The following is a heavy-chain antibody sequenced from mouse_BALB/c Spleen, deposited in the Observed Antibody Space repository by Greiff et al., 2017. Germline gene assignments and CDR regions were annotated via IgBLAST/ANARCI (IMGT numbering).Heavy chain of an antibody. J-gene: IGHJ4*01. CDR3: ARGYDVDAMDY. CDR2: ISDGGSYT. CDR1: GFTFSDYY. D-gene: IGHD2-2*01. Sequence: VQLKESGGGLVKPGGSLKLSCAASGFTFSDYYMYWVRQTPEKRLEWVATISDGGSYTYYPDSVKGRFTISRDNAKNNLYLQMSSLKSEDTAMYYCARGYDVDAMDYWGQGTSVTVSS. V-gene: IGHV5-4*02.